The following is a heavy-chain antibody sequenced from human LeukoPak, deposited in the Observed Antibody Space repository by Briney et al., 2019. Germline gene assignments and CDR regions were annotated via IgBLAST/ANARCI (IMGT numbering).Heavy chain of an antibody. CDR1: GFIFSRYG. V-gene: IGHV3-30*18. Sequence: GGSLRLSCAASGFIFSRYGMHWVRQAPGKGLECVALISFDGSTIYYVDSVKGRFTISRDNSKSTLYLQMNSLRAEDTAVYYCAKDDSLGYCTTTSCPADYWGQGTPVTVSS. CDR2: ISFDGSTI. D-gene: IGHD2-2*01. CDR3: AKDDSLGYCTTTSCPADY. J-gene: IGHJ4*02.